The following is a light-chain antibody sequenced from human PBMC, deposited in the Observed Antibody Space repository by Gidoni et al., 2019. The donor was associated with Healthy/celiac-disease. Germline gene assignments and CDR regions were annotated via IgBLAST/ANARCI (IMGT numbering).Light chain of an antibody. J-gene: IGKJ4*01. CDR1: QSVSSN. CDR3: QQSRT. CDR2: GAS. V-gene: IGKV3-15*01. Sequence: EIVMTQSPATLSVSPGERATLSCRASQSVSSNLAWYQQKPGQAPRLLISGASTRATGIPARFSGSGSGTEFTLTISSLQSADFAVYYCQQSRTFGGGTKVEIK.